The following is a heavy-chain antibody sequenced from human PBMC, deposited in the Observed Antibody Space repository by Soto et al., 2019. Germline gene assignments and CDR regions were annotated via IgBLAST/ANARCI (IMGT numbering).Heavy chain of an antibody. CDR3: ARGLGAGEFYFDY. Sequence: PSEILSLTCTVSGDSISSGDYNWNWIRQPPGKGLEWIGYIHSSGSTYYNPSLESRLSISLDTSRNQFSLRLDSVTAADTAIYSCARGLGAGEFYFDYWGLGTLVTVSS. V-gene: IGHV4-30-4*01. CDR2: IHSSGST. CDR1: GDSISSGDYN. D-gene: IGHD7-27*01. J-gene: IGHJ4*02.